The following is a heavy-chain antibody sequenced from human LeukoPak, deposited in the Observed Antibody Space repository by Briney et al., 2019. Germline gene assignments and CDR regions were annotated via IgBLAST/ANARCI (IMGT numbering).Heavy chain of an antibody. V-gene: IGHV3-7*01. Sequence: PGGSLRLSCAASGFTFSSYGMHWVRQAPGKGLEWVANIKQDGSEKYYVDSVKGRFTISRDNAKNSLYLQMNSLRAEDTAVYYCAKDYGDDTWGQGTLVTVSS. J-gene: IGHJ5*02. CDR3: AKDYGDDT. D-gene: IGHD4-17*01. CDR2: IKQDGSEK. CDR1: GFTFSSYG.